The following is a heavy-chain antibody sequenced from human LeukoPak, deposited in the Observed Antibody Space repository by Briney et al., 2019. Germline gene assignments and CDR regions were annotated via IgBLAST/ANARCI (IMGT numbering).Heavy chain of an antibody. D-gene: IGHD3-10*01. V-gene: IGHV3-48*03. CDR2: ISSSGSTI. CDR3: ACHRWFGELWS. Sequence: PGGSLSLSCAASGFTFSTYEMNWVRQAPGKGLEWVSYISSSGSTIYYADSVKGRFTISRDNAKNSLYLQMNSLRAEDTAVYYCACHRWFGELWSWGQGTLVTVSS. CDR1: GFTFSTYE. J-gene: IGHJ4*02.